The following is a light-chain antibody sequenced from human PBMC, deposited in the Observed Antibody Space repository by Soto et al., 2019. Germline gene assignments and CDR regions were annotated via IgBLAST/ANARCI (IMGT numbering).Light chain of an antibody. Sequence: IVLTQSPGTLSLSPGERTTLSCRASQSISRYLAWYQQKPGQGPRLLIYGASSRATGTPDRFSGSGSGTDFTLTISSLQPEDFATYYCQQSYSTITFGQGTRLEIK. V-gene: IGKV3-20*01. CDR3: QQSYSTIT. J-gene: IGKJ5*01. CDR1: QSISRY. CDR2: GAS.